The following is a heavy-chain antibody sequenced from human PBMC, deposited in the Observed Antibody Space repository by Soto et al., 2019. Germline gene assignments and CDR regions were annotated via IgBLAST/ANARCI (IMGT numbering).Heavy chain of an antibody. Sequence: EVQLLESGGGLIQPGGSLRLSCAASGFAFSRYAMSWVRQAPGKGLEWVSGISASGGTANLADSVEGRCTISRDNSKSMLYLQMNSLRAEDTAVYYCAKLTYPSDTTGFYYERVSGWIDSWGQGTLVTVSS. CDR2: ISASGGTA. V-gene: IGHV3-23*01. CDR3: AKLTYPSDTTGFYYERVSGWIDS. CDR1: GFAFSRYA. J-gene: IGHJ5*01. D-gene: IGHD3-22*01.